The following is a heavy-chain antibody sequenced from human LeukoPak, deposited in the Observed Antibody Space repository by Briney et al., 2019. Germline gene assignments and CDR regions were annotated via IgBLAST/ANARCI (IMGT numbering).Heavy chain of an antibody. CDR2: ISGSGGST. D-gene: IGHD6-13*01. CDR1: GFTFSSSA. V-gene: IGHV3-23*01. Sequence: PGGSLTLSCAASGFTFSSSAMSWVRQAPGRVLEWVSAISGSGGSTYYADSVKGRFTISRDNSKNTLYLKMNSRRAEDTAVYYCAKDNSQLAFDYWGQGTLVTVSS. J-gene: IGHJ4*02. CDR3: AKDNSQLAFDY.